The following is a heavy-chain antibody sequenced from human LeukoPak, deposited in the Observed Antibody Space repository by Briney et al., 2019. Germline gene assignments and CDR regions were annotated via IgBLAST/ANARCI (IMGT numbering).Heavy chain of an antibody. CDR3: VGGRDGYKQGDH. J-gene: IGHJ4*02. Sequence: GGSLRLSCAASGFTFSSYEMNWVRQAPGKGLEWVSVIYSEGPTYYADFVKGRFTISRDNSWNTLYLQMNSLRGEDTAVYYCVGGRDGYKQGDHWGQGTLVTVSS. D-gene: IGHD5-24*01. CDR1: GFTFSSYE. V-gene: IGHV3-66*01. CDR2: IYSEGPT.